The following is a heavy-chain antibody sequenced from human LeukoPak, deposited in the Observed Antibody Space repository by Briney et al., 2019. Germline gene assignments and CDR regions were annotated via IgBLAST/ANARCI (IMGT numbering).Heavy chain of an antibody. CDR2: ISGSGGNT. D-gene: IGHD3-22*01. J-gene: IGHJ4*02. CDR1: GFTFSSYA. V-gene: IGHV3-23*01. CDR3: ARGMSATSGYLELEY. Sequence: GSLRLSCSASGFTFSSYAMHWVRQAPGKGLEWVSAISGSGGNTYSADSVKGRCTISRDNSLQTLFLHMNSLRAEDTAVYYCARGMSATSGYLELEYWGQGALVTVST.